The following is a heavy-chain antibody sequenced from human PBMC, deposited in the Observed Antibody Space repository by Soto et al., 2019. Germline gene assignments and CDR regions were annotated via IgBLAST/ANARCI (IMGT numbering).Heavy chain of an antibody. CDR3: ASRNYYDSSGYYYWYYFDF. CDR1: GLTFTNYP. D-gene: IGHD3-22*01. J-gene: IGHJ4*02. CDR2: ISGSGDST. Sequence: EVQLLQSGGGFVQPGGSLRLSCAASGLTFTNYPMSWVRQAPGKGLEWVSVISGSGDSTYYAESVKGRFTISRDNSKNTLYLQMHSVGAEDTAVYYCASRNYYDSSGYYYWYYFDFWGQGTLVTVSS. V-gene: IGHV3-23*01.